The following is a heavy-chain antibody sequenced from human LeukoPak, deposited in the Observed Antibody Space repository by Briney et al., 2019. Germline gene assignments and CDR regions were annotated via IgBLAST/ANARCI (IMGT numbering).Heavy chain of an antibody. J-gene: IGHJ6*02. CDR1: GFTFSSYA. Sequence: GGSLRLSCAASGFTFSSYAMHWVRQAPGKGLERVAVISYDGSNKYYADSVKGRFTISRDNSKNTLYLQMNSLRAEDTAVYYCARGGPILDYYYYGMDVWGQGTTVTVSS. CDR3: ARGGPILDYYYYGMDV. V-gene: IGHV3-30-3*01. CDR2: ISYDGSNK.